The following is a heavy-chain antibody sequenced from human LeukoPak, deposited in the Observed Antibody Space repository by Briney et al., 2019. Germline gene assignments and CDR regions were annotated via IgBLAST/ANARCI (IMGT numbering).Heavy chain of an antibody. CDR3: ARDLRVGYCSSTSCYTDNWFDP. Sequence: SETLSLTCTVSGGSISSYYWSWIRQPPGKGLEWIGYIYYSGSTNYNPSLKSRVTISVDTSKSQFSLKLSSVTAADTAVYYCARDLRVGYCSSTSCYTDNWFDPWGQGTLVTVSS. CDR2: IYYSGST. D-gene: IGHD2-2*02. CDR1: GGSISSYY. J-gene: IGHJ5*02. V-gene: IGHV4-59*01.